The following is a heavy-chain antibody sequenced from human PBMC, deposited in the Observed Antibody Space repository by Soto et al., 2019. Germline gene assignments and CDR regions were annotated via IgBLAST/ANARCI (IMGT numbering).Heavy chain of an antibody. V-gene: IGHV1-24*01. D-gene: IGHD1-26*01. J-gene: IGHJ5*02. Sequence: ASVKVSCKVSGYTLTELSMHWVRQAPGKGVEWMGGFDSENGETIYAQKFQGRVTMTEDTFTDTAYMELSSLRSEDTDVYCCATDRSSRGRYWHNWFDPWGQGTLVTVSS. CDR1: GYTLTELS. CDR2: FDSENGET. CDR3: ATDRSSRGRYWHNWFDP.